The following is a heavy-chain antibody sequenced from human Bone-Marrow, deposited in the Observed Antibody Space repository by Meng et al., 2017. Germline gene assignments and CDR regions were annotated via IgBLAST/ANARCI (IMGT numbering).Heavy chain of an antibody. CDR3: TTDVEGSCSSTSCYAVDY. V-gene: IGHV3-49*03. J-gene: IGHJ4*02. CDR1: GFTFGDHA. Sequence: GGSLRLSCSASGFTFGDHAMSWFRQAPGKGLEWVGFIRSETYGGTTEYAASVKGRFTISRDDSKSIAYLRMNSLKTEDTAVYYCTTDVEGSCSSTSCYAVDYWGQGTRVTGSS. D-gene: IGHD2-2*01. CDR2: IRSETYGGTT.